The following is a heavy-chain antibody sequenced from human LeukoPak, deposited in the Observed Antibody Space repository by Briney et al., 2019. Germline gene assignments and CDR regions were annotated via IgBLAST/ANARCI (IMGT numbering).Heavy chain of an antibody. V-gene: IGHV5-51*01. CDR2: IYPGDSDT. CDR3: ARRYYGSGSYYNWFDP. J-gene: IGHJ5*02. D-gene: IGHD3-10*01. Sequence: GESLLISCKGSGYSFTSYWICWVRKMPRKGLQWLGIIYPGDSDTRYSPSFQGQVTISADKSISTAYLQWSSLKASDTAMYYCARRYYGSGSYYNWFDPWGQGTLVTVSS. CDR1: GYSFTSYW.